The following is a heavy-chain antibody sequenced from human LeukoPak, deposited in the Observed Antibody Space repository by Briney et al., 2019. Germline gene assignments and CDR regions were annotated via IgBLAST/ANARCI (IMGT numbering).Heavy chain of an antibody. CDR2: ISGYNGNT. D-gene: IGHD6-19*01. Sequence: GALVKVSCKASGYTFTSYGISWVRQAPGQGLEWMGWISGYNGNTNYAQQKLQGRVTMTTGTSTSTAYMELRSMRSDDAAVYYCARDLKMGYSSGRYSWGTGSSNDYWGQGTLVTVSS. CDR1: GYTFTSYG. V-gene: IGHV1-18*01. CDR3: ARDLKMGYSSGRYSWGTGSSNDY. J-gene: IGHJ4*02.